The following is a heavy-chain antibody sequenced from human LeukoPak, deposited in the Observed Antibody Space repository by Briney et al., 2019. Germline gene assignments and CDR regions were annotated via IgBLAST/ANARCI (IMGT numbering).Heavy chain of an antibody. D-gene: IGHD3-22*01. Sequence: ASVTVSCKASGYTFTIYYMHWVRQAPGQGLEWMGIINPSGGSTSYAQKFQGRVTITRDMSTSTDYMELSSLRSEDTAVYYCARVKSYYYDTSDKDAFDIWGQGTMVTVSS. V-gene: IGHV1-46*01. CDR3: ARVKSYYYDTSDKDAFDI. J-gene: IGHJ3*02. CDR1: GYTFTIYY. CDR2: INPSGGST.